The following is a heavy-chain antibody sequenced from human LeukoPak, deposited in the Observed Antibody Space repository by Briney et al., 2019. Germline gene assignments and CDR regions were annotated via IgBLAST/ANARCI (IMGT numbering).Heavy chain of an antibody. CDR1: GFTFSTYS. D-gene: IGHD3-10*01. CDR3: AKDYGSGLFGYYYMDV. V-gene: IGHV3-21*01. Sequence: GGSLRLSCAASGFTFSTYSMNWVRQAPGKGLEWVSSISSRSSYIYYADSVKGRFTISRDNDKNSLYLQTNSLRAEDTAVYYCAKDYGSGLFGYYYMDVWGKGTTVTVSS. CDR2: ISSRSSYI. J-gene: IGHJ6*03.